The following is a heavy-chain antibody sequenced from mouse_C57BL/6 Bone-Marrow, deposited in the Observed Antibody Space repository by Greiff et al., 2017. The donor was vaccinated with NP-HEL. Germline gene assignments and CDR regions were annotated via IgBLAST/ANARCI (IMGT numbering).Heavy chain of an antibody. CDR2: ISSGGSYT. CDR1: GFTFSSYG. V-gene: IGHV5-6*01. D-gene: IGHD1-1*01. J-gene: IGHJ3*01. CDR3: ARTLITTVGFAY. Sequence: EVQRVESGGDLVKPGGSLKLSCAASGFTFSSYGMSWVRQTPDKRLEWVATISSGGSYTYYPDSVKGRFTISRDNAKNTLYLQMSSLKSEDTAMYYCARTLITTVGFAYWGQGTLVTVSA.